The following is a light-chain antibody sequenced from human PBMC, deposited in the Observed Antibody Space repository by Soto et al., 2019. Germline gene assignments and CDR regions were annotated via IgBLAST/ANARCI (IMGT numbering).Light chain of an antibody. J-gene: IGKJ4*01. Sequence: EIVLTQSPATLSLSPGERATLSCRASQSVSSYLAWYQQKPGQAPRLLIYDASNRATGIPARFSGSGSGTDFTLTISSREPEDFAVYYCQRRSNWPSALTFGGGTKVEIK. CDR3: QRRSNWPSALT. CDR2: DAS. CDR1: QSVSSY. V-gene: IGKV3-11*01.